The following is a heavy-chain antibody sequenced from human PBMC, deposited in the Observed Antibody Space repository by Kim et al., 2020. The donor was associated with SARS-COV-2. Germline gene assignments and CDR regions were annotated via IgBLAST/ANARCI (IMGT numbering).Heavy chain of an antibody. V-gene: IGHV3-74*01. CDR2: INSEGSST. Sequence: GGSLRLSCAASGFTFSSSWMHWVRQVPGKGLVWVSRINSEGSSTSYADSVKGRFTISRDNAKNTWYLQMNSLRAEDTAVYYCARNNNGRNYFDYWGQGTLVTVSS. CDR3: ARNNNGRNYFDY. D-gene: IGHD1-1*01. J-gene: IGHJ4*02. CDR1: GFTFSSSW.